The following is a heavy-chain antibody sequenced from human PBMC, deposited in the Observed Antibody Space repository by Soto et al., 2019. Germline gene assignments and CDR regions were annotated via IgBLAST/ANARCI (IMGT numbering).Heavy chain of an antibody. J-gene: IGHJ4*02. CDR1: GFTFSSYW. CDR2: IKQDGSEK. D-gene: IGHD4-17*01. V-gene: IGHV3-7*01. CDR3: ARVLDYGPVGYFDY. Sequence: PGGSLRLSCAASGFTFSSYWMSWVRQAPGKGLEWVANIKQDGSEKYYVDSVKGRFTISRDNAKNSLYLQMNSLRAEDTAVYYCARVLDYGPVGYFDYWGQGTLVTVSS.